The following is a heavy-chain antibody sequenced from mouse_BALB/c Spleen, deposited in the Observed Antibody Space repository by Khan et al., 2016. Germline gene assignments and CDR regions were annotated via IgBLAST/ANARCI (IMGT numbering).Heavy chain of an antibody. D-gene: IGHD2-13*01. CDR1: GYTFTNYG. V-gene: IGHV9-3-1*01. CDR2: INTYTGES. Sequence: QIQLVQSGPELKKPGETVKISCKASGYTFTNYGMNWVKQAPGKGLKWMGWINTYTGESTYADDFKGLFAISLQTSASTAYLQINNLKNEDPAAYFCAIGGDYGGFASWGQGTLVTVSA. CDR3: AIGGDYGGFAS. J-gene: IGHJ3*01.